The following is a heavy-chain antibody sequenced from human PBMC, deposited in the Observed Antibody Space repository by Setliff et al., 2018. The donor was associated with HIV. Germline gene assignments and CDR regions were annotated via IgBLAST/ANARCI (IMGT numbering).Heavy chain of an antibody. Sequence: ASVKVSCKVFGYTLAALSIHWVRQAPGKGLEWMGGFDPEDGERINAEKFQGRVTMTADTSTDTAYMALSSLTSEDTAVYYCATDPGRRITFGGVIVNPGYRGQGTRVTVSS. V-gene: IGHV1-24*01. CDR3: ATDPGRRITFGGVIVNPGY. J-gene: IGHJ4*02. CDR1: GYTLAALS. CDR2: FDPEDGER. D-gene: IGHD3-16*02.